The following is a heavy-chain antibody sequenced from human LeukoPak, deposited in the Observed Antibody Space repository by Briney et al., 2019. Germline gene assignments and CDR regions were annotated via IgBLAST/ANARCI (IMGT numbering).Heavy chain of an antibody. Sequence: PSKTLSLTCTVSGGSISSGSYYWSWVRQPAGKGLEWIGRIYTSGSTNYNPSLKSRVTISVDTSKNQFSLKLSSVTAADTAVYYCARQGAARPYYFDYWGQGALVTVSS. J-gene: IGHJ4*02. V-gene: IGHV4-61*02. D-gene: IGHD6-6*01. CDR2: IYTSGST. CDR1: GGSISSGSYY. CDR3: ARQGAARPYYFDY.